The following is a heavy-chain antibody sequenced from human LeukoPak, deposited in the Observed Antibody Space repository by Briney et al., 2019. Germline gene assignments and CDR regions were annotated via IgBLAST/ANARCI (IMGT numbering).Heavy chain of an antibody. V-gene: IGHV3-23*01. J-gene: IGHJ4*02. CDR1: GFTFDSYA. CDR3: AKKRLVAGTAGFDS. D-gene: IGHD6-19*01. CDR2: ISASSGTT. Sequence: GGSLRLSCAASGFTFDSYAMNWVRQAPGKGLEWVSIISASSGTTYYADSVKGRFTISRDNSKNTLYLQMNSLRAEDTAVYYCAKKRLVAGTAGFDSWGQGTLVTVSS.